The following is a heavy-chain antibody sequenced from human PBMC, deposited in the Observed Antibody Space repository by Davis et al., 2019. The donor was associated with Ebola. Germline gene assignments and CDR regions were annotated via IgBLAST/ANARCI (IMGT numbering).Heavy chain of an antibody. CDR1: GYTFTSYG. CDR2: ISAYNGNT. D-gene: IGHD2-2*01. V-gene: IGHV1-18*01. Sequence: ASVKVSCKASGYTFTSYGISWVRQAPGQGLEWLGWISAYNGNTNYAQKLQGRVTMTTDTSTRTAYMELRSLRSDDTAVYYCVGYCSSTSCRRGSAEYFQHWGQGTLVTVSS. J-gene: IGHJ1*01. CDR3: VGYCSSTSCRRGSAEYFQH.